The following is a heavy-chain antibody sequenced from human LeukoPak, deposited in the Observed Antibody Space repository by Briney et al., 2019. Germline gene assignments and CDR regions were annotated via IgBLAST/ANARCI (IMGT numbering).Heavy chain of an antibody. CDR1: GFTFDDYA. V-gene: IGHV3-9*01. D-gene: IGHD2-15*01. J-gene: IGHJ4*02. Sequence: GRSLRLSCAASGFTFDDYAMHWVRQAPGKGLGWVSGISWNSGSIGYADSVKGRFTISRDNAKNSLYLQMNSLRAEDTALYYCAKSRILAFYFDYWGQGTLVTVSS. CDR2: ISWNSGSI. CDR3: AKSRILAFYFDY.